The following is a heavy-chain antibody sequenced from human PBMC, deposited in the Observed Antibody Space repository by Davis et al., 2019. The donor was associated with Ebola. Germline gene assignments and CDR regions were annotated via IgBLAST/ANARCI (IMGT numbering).Heavy chain of an antibody. CDR1: SFTFSSPD. J-gene: IGHJ4*02. CDR3: GASAGTVGKFDF. Sequence: SVQVSCKASSFTFSSPDMQPVRQARGQRLQWIGGIVVGSGNTNYAQKFRERLTMTRDMSTSTAYMELSSLRCEDTAVYYCGASAGTVGKFDFWGQGTLVTVSS. CDR2: IVVGSGNT. V-gene: IGHV1-58*02. D-gene: IGHD1-14*01.